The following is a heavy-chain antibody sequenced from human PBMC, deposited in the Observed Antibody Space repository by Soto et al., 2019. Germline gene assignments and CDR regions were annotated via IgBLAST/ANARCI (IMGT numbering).Heavy chain of an antibody. CDR3: ARARHYYDSSGYYLLDY. CDR2: IWYDGSNK. D-gene: IGHD3-22*01. J-gene: IGHJ4*02. V-gene: IGHV3-33*01. CDR1: GFTFSSYG. Sequence: GGSLRLSCAASGFTFSSYGMHWVRQAPGKGLEWVAVIWYDGSNKYYADSVKGRFTISRDNSKNTLYLQMNSLRAEDTAVYYCARARHYYDSSGYYLLDYWGQGTLVTVSS.